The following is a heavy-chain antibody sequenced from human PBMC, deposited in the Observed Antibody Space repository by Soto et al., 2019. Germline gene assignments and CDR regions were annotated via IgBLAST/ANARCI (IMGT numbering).Heavy chain of an antibody. Sequence: QVQLVQSGVEVKKPGASVKVSCKTSGYTFTNYGVSWVRQAPGQGLEWVGWINAYNGHTNYAQNFQGRVTITTDTSTTTAYMDLRSLKSYDTAVYYCARDIDYDVDYWGQGTLVTVSS. V-gene: IGHV1-18*01. J-gene: IGHJ4*02. CDR3: ARDIDYDVDY. CDR1: GYTFTNYG. CDR2: INAYNGHT. D-gene: IGHD3-16*01.